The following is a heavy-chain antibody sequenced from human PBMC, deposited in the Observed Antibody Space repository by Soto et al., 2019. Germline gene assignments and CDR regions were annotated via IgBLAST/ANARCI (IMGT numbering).Heavy chain of an antibody. D-gene: IGHD2-21*01. J-gene: IGHJ6*02. V-gene: IGHV3-30*18. CDR2: ISYDGSNK. Sequence: GGSLRLSCAASGFTFSSYGMHWVRQAPGKGLEWVAVISYDGSNKYYADSVKGRFTISRDNSKNTLYLQMNSLRAEDTAVYYCAKDFGDGNYYYGMDVWGQGTTVTVSS. CDR1: GFTFSSYG. CDR3: AKDFGDGNYYYGMDV.